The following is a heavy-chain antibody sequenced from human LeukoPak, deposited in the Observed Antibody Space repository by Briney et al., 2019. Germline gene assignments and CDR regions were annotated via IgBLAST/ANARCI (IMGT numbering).Heavy chain of an antibody. V-gene: IGHV1-46*01. D-gene: IGHD6-19*01. J-gene: IGHJ4*02. CDR2: INPSGGST. Sequence: GASVKVSCKASGYTFTSYYKHWLRQAPGQGLEWMGIINPSGGSTSYAQKFQGRVTMTRDTSTSTVYMELSSLRSEDTAVYYCARKSRVAATDFDYWGQGTLVTVSS. CDR3: ARKSRVAATDFDY. CDR1: GYTFTSYY.